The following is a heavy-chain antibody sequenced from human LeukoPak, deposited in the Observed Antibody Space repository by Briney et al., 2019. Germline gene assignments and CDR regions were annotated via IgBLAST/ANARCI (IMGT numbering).Heavy chain of an antibody. CDR3: ARTTRSERLYYYYYGMDV. CDR1: GGSISSYY. CDR2: IYYSGST. Sequence: SETLSLTCTVSGGSISSYYWSWIRQPPGKGLEWIGYIYYSGSTNYNPSLKSRVTISVDTSKNQFSLKLSSVTAADTAVYYCARTTRSERLYYYYYGMDVWGQGTTVTVSS. J-gene: IGHJ6*02. V-gene: IGHV4-59*08. D-gene: IGHD4-17*01.